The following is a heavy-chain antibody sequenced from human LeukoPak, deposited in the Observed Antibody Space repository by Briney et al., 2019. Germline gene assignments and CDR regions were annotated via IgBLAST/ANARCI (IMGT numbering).Heavy chain of an antibody. CDR1: GFTFTSSA. D-gene: IGHD1-7*01. J-gene: IGHJ6*03. CDR2: IVVGSGNT. Sequence: ASVKVSCKASGFTFTSSAMQWVRQARGQRLEWIGWIVVGSGNTNYAQKFQERVTITRDMSTSTAYMELRSLRSDDTAVYYCARVPGTTNSNYYYYYMDVWGKGTTVTVSS. CDR3: ARVPGTTNSNYYYYYMDV. V-gene: IGHV1-58*02.